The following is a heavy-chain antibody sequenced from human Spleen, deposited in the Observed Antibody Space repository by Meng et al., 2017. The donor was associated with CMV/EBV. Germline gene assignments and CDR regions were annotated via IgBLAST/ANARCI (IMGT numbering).Heavy chain of an antibody. V-gene: IGHV4-39*07. CDR1: GGPISSSSYY. D-gene: IGHD3-9*01. J-gene: IGHJ4*02. CDR3: AATPTYYDILTGYYFDY. Sequence: GSLRLSCTVSGGPISSSSYYWGWIRQPPGKGLEWIGSIYYSGSTYYNPSLKSRVTISVDTSKNQFSLKLSSVTAADTAVYYCAATPTYYDILTGYYFDYWGQGTLVTVSS. CDR2: IYYSGST.